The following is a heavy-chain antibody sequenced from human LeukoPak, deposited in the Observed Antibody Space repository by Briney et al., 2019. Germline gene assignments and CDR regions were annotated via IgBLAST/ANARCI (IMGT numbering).Heavy chain of an antibody. V-gene: IGHV1-46*01. CDR2: VYPRDGST. CDR1: GYTFTSNY. J-gene: IGHJ4*02. Sequence: ASVNVSCKASGYTFTSNYIHWVRQAPGQGLEWMGMVYPRDGSTSYAQKFQGRVTVTRDTSTSTVHMELSGLRSEDTAVYYCARDQEGFDYWGQGTLVTVSS. CDR3: ARDQEGFDY.